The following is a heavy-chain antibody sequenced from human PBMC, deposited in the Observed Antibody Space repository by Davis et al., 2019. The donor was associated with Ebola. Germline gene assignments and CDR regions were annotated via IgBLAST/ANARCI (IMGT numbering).Heavy chain of an antibody. CDR2: ITYSGNT. CDR1: GGSIRTSAYY. CDR3: ARLYGSGSYLHNWFDP. V-gene: IGHV4-30-4*01. D-gene: IGHD3-10*01. Sequence: PSETLSLTCTVSGGSIRTSAYYWSWLRQPPGKGLEWIGYITYSGNTYYNPSLKSRVTMSIDTSKRQFYLNLSSVTAADTAVYFCARLYGSGSYLHNWFDPWGQGTLVTVSS. J-gene: IGHJ5*02.